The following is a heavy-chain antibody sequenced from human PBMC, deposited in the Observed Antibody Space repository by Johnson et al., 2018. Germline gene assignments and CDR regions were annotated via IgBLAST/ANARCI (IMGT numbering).Heavy chain of an antibody. CDR2: VYYTGST. CDR1: GGSISNGDFY. J-gene: IGHJ3*02. Sequence: QVQLQESGPGLVKPSQTLLLTCTVSGGSISNGDFYWSWIRQSPGKGLEFIGYVYYTGSTYDNPSLKRRLTMSVETPKNQISLKLSSVTAADTAIYYCARVGDDRVRGAFDIWGLGTFVTVSS. CDR3: ARVGDDRVRGAFDI. D-gene: IGHD2-21*02. V-gene: IGHV4-30-4*01.